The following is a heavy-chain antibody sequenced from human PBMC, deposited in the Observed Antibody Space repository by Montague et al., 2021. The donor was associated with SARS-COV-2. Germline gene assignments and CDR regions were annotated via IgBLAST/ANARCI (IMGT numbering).Heavy chain of an antibody. V-gene: IGHV4-34*01. J-gene: IGHJ6*02. D-gene: IGHD3-10*01. CDR1: GGSLSGYY. CDR2: INHSGST. Sequence: SETLSLTCAVYGGSLSGYYWSWIRQPPGKGLEWIGEINHSGSTNYNPSLKSRVTISVDTSKNQFSLKLSPVTAADTAVYYCARVRYYGSGTSLGMDFWGQGTTVTVSS. CDR3: ARVRYYGSGTSLGMDF.